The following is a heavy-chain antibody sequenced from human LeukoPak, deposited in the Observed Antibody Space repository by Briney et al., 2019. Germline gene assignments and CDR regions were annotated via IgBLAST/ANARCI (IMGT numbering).Heavy chain of an antibody. CDR2: IYYSGST. V-gene: IGHV4-59*01. CDR1: GGSISSYY. CDR3: ARARKQWLAPVYYYYGMDV. J-gene: IGHJ6*02. Sequence: SETLSLTCTVSGGSISSYYWSWIRQPPGKGLEWIGYIYYSGSTNYNPSLKSRVTISVDTSKNQFSLKLSSVTAADTAVYYCARARKQWLAPVYYYYGMDVWGQGTTVTVPS. D-gene: IGHD6-19*01.